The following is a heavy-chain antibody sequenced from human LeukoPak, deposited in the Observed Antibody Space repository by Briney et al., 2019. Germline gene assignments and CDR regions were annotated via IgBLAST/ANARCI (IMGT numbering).Heavy chain of an antibody. V-gene: IGHV3-7*01. CDR3: ARDINYYGSGSYLNWFDP. J-gene: IGHJ5*02. D-gene: IGHD3-10*01. Sequence: GGSLRLSCAASGFTFSSYWMSWVRQAPGKGLEWVANIKQDGSEKYYVDSVKGRFTISRDNAKNSPYLQMNSLRAEDTAVYYCARDINYYGSGSYLNWFDPWGQGTLVTVSS. CDR2: IKQDGSEK. CDR1: GFTFSSYW.